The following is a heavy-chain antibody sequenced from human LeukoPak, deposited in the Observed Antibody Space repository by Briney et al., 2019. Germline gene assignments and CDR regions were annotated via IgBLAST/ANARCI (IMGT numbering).Heavy chain of an antibody. J-gene: IGHJ4*02. CDR2: INPNSGDT. D-gene: IGHD6-13*01. CDR3: ARSETGIPDF. Sequence: GASVKVSCKASGYTFTVYYMHWVRQAPGQGLEWMGRINPNSGDTHYAQKFQGRVTMTRDTSISAAYMELSRLTSDDTAVYYCARSETGIPDFWGQGTLVTVSS. V-gene: IGHV1-2*06. CDR1: GYTFTVYY.